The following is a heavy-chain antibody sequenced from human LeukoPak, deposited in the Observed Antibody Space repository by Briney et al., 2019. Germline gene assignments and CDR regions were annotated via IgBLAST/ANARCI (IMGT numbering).Heavy chain of an antibody. CDR1: GFTFSSYG. V-gene: IGHV3-33*01. CDR3: ARDLARYCSSTSCYLAYYGMDV. CDR2: IWYDGSNK. J-gene: IGHJ6*04. D-gene: IGHD2-2*01. Sequence: GRSLRLSCAASGFTFSSYGMHWVRQAPGKGLEWVAVIWYDGSNKYYADSVKGRFTISRDNSKNTLYLQMNSLRAEDTAVYYCARDLARYCSSTSCYLAYYGMDVWGEGTTVTVSS.